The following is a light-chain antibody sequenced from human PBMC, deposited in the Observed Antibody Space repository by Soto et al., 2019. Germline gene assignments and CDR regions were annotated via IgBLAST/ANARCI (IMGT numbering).Light chain of an antibody. Sequence: QSALTQPPSASGSPGQSVTISCTGASSDVGGYNYVSWYQQHPGKAPKLMIYDVTKRPSGVPDRFSGSKSGNTASLTVSGLQAEDEADYYCSSYGGSSNWLFGGGTKLTVL. CDR3: SSYGGSSNWL. CDR1: SSDVGGYNY. V-gene: IGLV2-8*01. J-gene: IGLJ3*02. CDR2: DVT.